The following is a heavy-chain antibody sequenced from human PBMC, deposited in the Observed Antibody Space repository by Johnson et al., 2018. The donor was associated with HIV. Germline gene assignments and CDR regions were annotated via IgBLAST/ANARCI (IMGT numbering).Heavy chain of an antibody. CDR3: VREEGNDILTRGDAFDI. D-gene: IGHD3-9*01. CDR2: ISYDGSNK. V-gene: IGHV3-30*04. J-gene: IGHJ3*02. CDR1: GFTFSSYA. Sequence: QVQLVESGGGLVQPGGSLRLSCAASGFTFSSYAMHWVRKAPGKGLEWVAVISYDGSNKYYADSVKGRFTISRDNSKNTLYLQMNSLRAEDTAVYYCVREEGNDILTRGDAFDIWGQGTLVTVSS.